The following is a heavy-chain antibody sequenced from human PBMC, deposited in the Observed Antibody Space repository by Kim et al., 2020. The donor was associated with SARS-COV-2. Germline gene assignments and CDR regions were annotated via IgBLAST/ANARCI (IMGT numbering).Heavy chain of an antibody. CDR1: GFIIRTYW. CDR2: IKEDGSEA. J-gene: IGHJ4*02. D-gene: IGHD3-10*01. V-gene: IGHV3-7*01. Sequence: GGSLRLSCVASGFIIRTYWMTWVRQPPGKGLEWVGNIKEDGSEAYYADSVKGRFTISRDNAKNSLYLQMNSLRAEDTAVYYCVRDPGNYWGQGTLVIVSS. CDR3: VRDPGNY.